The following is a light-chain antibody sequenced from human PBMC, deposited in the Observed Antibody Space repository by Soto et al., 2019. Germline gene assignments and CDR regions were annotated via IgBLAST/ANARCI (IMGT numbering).Light chain of an antibody. V-gene: IGKV1-39*01. Sequence: DIQMTQSPSSLSASVGDRVTITCRASQSISTYLNWYQQKPGKAPKLLIYAASRLQSGVPTRFSGSGAGTDFSLTISSLQPEDSATYYCQQSYSPPPVTFGQGTRLEVK. CDR2: AAS. CDR1: QSISTY. CDR3: QQSYSPPPVT. J-gene: IGKJ5*01.